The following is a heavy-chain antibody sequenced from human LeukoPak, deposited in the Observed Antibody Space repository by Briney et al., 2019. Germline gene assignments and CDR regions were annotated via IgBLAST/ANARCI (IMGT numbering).Heavy chain of an antibody. CDR3: TRSDYDTSGEFDY. J-gene: IGHJ4*02. Sequence: GASVKVSCKASGYTFTDYYMHWVRQAPGQGLEWMGRINPNSGGTNYAQKFQGRVTMTRDTSISTASMELNSLRSDDTAVYYCTRSDYDTSGEFDYWGQGTLVTVSS. CDR2: INPNSGGT. D-gene: IGHD3-22*01. V-gene: IGHV1-2*06. CDR1: GYTFTDYY.